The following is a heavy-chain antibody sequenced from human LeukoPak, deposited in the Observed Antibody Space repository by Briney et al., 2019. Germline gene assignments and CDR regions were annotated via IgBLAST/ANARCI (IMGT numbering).Heavy chain of an antibody. CDR3: ARHYGP. CDR2: TYYRSTWYN. Sequence: SQTLSLTCAISGDSVSSNSVTWNWIRQSPSRGLEWLGRTYYRSTWYNDYAVSVRGRITVNPGTSKNQFSLHLNSVTAADTAVYYCARHYGPWGQGTLVTVSS. J-gene: IGHJ5*02. CDR1: GDSVSSNSVT. V-gene: IGHV6-1*01. D-gene: IGHD3-16*01.